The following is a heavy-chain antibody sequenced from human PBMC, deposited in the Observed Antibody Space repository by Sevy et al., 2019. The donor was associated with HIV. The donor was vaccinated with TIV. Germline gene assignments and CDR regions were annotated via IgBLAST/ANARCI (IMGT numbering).Heavy chain of an antibody. CDR2: IIPIFGTA. CDR1: GGTFSSYA. CDR3: AAGAYCGGDCYKGIRH. J-gene: IGHJ4*02. Sequence: ASVKVSCKASGGTFSSYAISWVRQAPGQGLEWTGGIIPIFGTANYAQKFQGRVTITADKSTSTAYMELSSLRSEDTAGYYCAAGAYCGGDCYKGIRHWGQGTLVTVSS. D-gene: IGHD2-21*02. V-gene: IGHV1-69*06.